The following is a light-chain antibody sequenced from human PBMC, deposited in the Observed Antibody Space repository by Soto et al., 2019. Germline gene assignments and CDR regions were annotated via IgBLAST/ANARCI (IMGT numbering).Light chain of an antibody. Sequence: EIVMTQSPATLSVSPGQGATLSCRASQPISRNLAWYQQKPRQAPRLLIYGASTRATDIPGRFSGGGSGTEFTLTISSLQSKDFAIYFCQQYNTWPRTFGQGTKVDIK. CDR2: GAS. V-gene: IGKV3-15*01. CDR3: QQYNTWPRT. J-gene: IGKJ1*01. CDR1: QPISRN.